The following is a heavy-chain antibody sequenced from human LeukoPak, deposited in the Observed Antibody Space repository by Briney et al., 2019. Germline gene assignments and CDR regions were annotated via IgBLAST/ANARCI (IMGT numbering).Heavy chain of an antibody. D-gene: IGHD3-22*01. V-gene: IGHV4-34*01. J-gene: IGHJ4*02. CDR3: ARTITVIKRYFDF. Sequence: KPSETLSLTCAVYGGSFSGYYWSWIRQPPGKGLEWIGEINHSGSTNYNPSLKSRVTISVDTSKNQFSLKLSSVTAADTAVYYCARTITVIKRYFDFWGQGTLATVSS. CDR2: INHSGST. CDR1: GGSFSGYY.